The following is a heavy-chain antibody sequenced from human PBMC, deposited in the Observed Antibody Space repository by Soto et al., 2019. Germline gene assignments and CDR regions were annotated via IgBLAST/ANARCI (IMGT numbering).Heavy chain of an antibody. J-gene: IGHJ4*02. D-gene: IGHD3-9*01. CDR1: GFTFSSYA. V-gene: IGHV3-23*01. CDR2: ISGSGGST. CDR3: AKDISDYYDILTGYLLYFDY. Sequence: GSLRLSCAASGFTFSSYAMSWVRQAPAKGLEWVSAISGSGGSTYYADSVKGRFTISRDNSKNTLYLQMNSLRAEDTAVYYCAKDISDYYDILTGYLLYFDYWGQGTLVTVSS.